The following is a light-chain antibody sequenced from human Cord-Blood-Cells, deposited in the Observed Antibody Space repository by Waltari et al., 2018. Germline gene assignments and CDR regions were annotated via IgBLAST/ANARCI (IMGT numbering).Light chain of an antibody. Sequence: QSALTQPPSASGSPGPSVTISCTGTSSDVGGYNYVSWYQQHPGKAPKLMIYEVSKRPSGVPDRFSGSKSGNTASLTVSGLQAEDGADYYCSSYAGSDNLVFGGGTKLTVL. CDR2: EVS. CDR3: SSYAGSDNLV. V-gene: IGLV2-8*01. J-gene: IGLJ2*01. CDR1: SSDVGGYNY.